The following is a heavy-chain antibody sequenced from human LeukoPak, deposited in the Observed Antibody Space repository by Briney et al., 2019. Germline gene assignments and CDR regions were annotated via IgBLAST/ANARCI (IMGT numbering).Heavy chain of an antibody. CDR1: GFTFSSYA. CDR2: ISYDGSNN. CDR3: ARDLHGYSYGYFDY. D-gene: IGHD5-18*01. J-gene: IGHJ4*02. V-gene: IGHV3-30-3*01. Sequence: GGSLRLSCAASGFTFSSYAMHWVRQAPGKGLEWVAVISYDGSNNYYADSVKGRCTISRDNSETTLYLHMNSLRAEDTVLYYCARDLHGYSYGYFDYWGERWLLTVSS.